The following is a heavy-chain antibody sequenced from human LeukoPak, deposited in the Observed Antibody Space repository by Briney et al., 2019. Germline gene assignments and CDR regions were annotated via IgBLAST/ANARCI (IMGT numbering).Heavy chain of an antibody. V-gene: IGHV3-21*01. D-gene: IGHD3-3*01. Sequence: GGSLRLSCAASGFTFSSYSMNWVRQAPGKGLECVSSISSSSSYIYYADSVKGRLTISRDNAKNSLYLQMNSLRAEDTAVYYCARDLVWSGYSKYNWFDPWGQGTLVTVSS. J-gene: IGHJ5*02. CDR3: ARDLVWSGYSKYNWFDP. CDR2: ISSSSSYI. CDR1: GFTFSSYS.